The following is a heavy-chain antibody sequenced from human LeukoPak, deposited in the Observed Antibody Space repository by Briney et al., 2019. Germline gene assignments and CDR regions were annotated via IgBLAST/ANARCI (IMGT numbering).Heavy chain of an antibody. D-gene: IGHD6-19*01. CDR1: GFTFSSYG. J-gene: IGHJ4*02. CDR2: ISGSGGST. CDR3: ARVPQWLGRAFDY. V-gene: IGHV3-23*01. Sequence: GGSLRLSCAASGFTFSSYGMSWVRQAPGKGLEWVSAISGSGGSTYYADSVKGRFTISRDNAKNSLYLQMNSLRAEDTAVYYCARVPQWLGRAFDYWGQGTLVTVSS.